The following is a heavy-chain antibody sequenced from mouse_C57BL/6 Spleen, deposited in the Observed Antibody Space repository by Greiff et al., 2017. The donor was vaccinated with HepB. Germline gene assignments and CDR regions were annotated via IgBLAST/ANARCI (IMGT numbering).Heavy chain of an antibody. CDR3: ATFTAVVATDYEALDY. J-gene: IGHJ4*01. CDR1: GFNFTDYY. V-gene: IGHV14-1*01. Sequence: EVKLQESGAELVRPGASVKLSCTASGFNFTDYYMHWVKQRPEQGLEWIGRIDPEDGDTEYAPKFQGKATMTADTSSTTAYLQLSSLTSEDTAVYYCATFTAVVATDYEALDYWGQGTSVTVSS. D-gene: IGHD1-1*01. CDR2: IDPEDGDT.